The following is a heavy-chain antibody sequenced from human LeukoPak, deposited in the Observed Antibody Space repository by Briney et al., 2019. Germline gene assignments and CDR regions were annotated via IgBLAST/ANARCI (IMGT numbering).Heavy chain of an antibody. CDR3: ARDAVTTSYYYYYGMDV. Sequence: PSQTLSLTCAISGDSVSSNSAAWNWIRQSPSRGLEWLGRTYYRSKWYNDYAVSVKSRITINPDTSKNQFSLQLNSVTPEDTAVYYCARDAVTTSYYYYYGMDVWGQGTTVTVSS. J-gene: IGHJ6*02. CDR1: GDSVSSNSAA. D-gene: IGHD4-17*01. V-gene: IGHV6-1*01. CDR2: TYYRSKWYN.